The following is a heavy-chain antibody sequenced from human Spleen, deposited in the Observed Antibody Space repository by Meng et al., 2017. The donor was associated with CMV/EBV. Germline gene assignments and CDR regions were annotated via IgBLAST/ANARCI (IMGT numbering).Heavy chain of an antibody. CDR1: GYTFTAYY. D-gene: IGHD3-3*01. J-gene: IGHJ4*02. CDR2: ISAYNHNT. Sequence: ASVKVSCKASGYTFTAYYIHWVQQAPGQGLEWMGWISAYNHNTHYAQSLQDRVTMTTDTSTSTAYMELRSLRSDDTAVYYCARDLIVSYDFWSARPQPAGYWGQGTLVTVSS. V-gene: IGHV1-18*04. CDR3: ARDLIVSYDFWSARPQPAGY.